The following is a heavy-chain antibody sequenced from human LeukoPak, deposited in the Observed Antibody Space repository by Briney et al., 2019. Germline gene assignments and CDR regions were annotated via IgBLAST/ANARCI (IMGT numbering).Heavy chain of an antibody. V-gene: IGHV7-4-1*02. D-gene: IGHD3-22*01. CDR2: INTNTGNP. CDR1: GYTFTSYA. J-gene: IGHJ5*02. Sequence: GASVKVSCKASGYTFTSYAMNWVRQAPGQGLEWMGWINTNTGNPTYAQGFTGRFVFSLDTSVSTAYLQISSLKAEDTAVYYCARGGIFGYYDKGWFDPWGQGTLVTVSS. CDR3: ARGGIFGYYDKGWFDP.